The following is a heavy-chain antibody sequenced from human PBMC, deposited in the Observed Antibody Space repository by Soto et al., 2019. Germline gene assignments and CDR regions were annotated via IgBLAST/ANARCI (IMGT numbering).Heavy chain of an antibody. CDR1: GGSISSSSYY. CDR2: IYYSGST. CDR3: ASPNSYSSSWYSNYYYGMDV. V-gene: IGHV4-39*01. Sequence: SETLSLTCAVSGGSISSSSYYWGWIRQPPGKGLEWIGSIYYSGSTYYNPSLKSRVTISVDTSKNQFSLKLSSVTAADTAVYYCASPNSYSSSWYSNYYYGMDVWGQGTTVTVSS. D-gene: IGHD6-13*01. J-gene: IGHJ6*02.